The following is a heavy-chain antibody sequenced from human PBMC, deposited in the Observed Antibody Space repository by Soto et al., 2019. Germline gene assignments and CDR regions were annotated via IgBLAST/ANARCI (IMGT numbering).Heavy chain of an antibody. CDR1: GGSMTSSNW. D-gene: IGHD3-10*01. V-gene: IGHV4-4*02. CDR2: AHQNGRT. J-gene: IGHJ4*02. CDR3: ASRQSSPYFDY. Sequence: PSETLSLTCTVSGGSMTSSNWWNWVRQSPGKGLERIGEAHQNGRTKYNPSLKSRVTISVDKSKNHFSLKLSSVTAVDTAVYYCASRQSSPYFDYWGQGTLVTVSS.